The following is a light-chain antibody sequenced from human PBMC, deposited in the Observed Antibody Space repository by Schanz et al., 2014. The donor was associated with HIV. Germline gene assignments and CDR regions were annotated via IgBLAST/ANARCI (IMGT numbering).Light chain of an antibody. CDR2: DVS. J-gene: IGLJ2*01. CDR1: SSDVGDYNF. V-gene: IGLV2-14*03. Sequence: QSVLTQPASVSGSPGQSITISCTGTSSDVGDYNFVSWYQQHPGKAPKLMIYDVSNRPSGVSNRFSGSKSGNTASLTISGLQAEDEADYYCSSYAGSNNLVLFGGGTKLTVL. CDR3: SSYAGSNNLVL.